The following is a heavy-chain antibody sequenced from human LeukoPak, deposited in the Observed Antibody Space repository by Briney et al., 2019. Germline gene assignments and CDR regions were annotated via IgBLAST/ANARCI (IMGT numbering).Heavy chain of an antibody. Sequence: GGSLRLSCTASGFTFGDYAMSWFRQAPGKGLEWVGFIRSKAYGGTTEYAASVKGRFTISRDDSKSIAYLQMNSLKTEDTAVYYCTRAQTPDYYDSSPSTYWGQGTLVTVSS. V-gene: IGHV3-49*03. CDR3: TRAQTPDYYDSSPSTY. D-gene: IGHD3-22*01. CDR1: GFTFGDYA. CDR2: IRSKAYGGTT. J-gene: IGHJ4*02.